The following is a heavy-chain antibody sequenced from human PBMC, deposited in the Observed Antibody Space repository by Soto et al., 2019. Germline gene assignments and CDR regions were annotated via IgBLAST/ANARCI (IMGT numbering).Heavy chain of an antibody. V-gene: IGHV1-69*13. CDR1: GGTFSSYA. CDR3: AREQRGIAVAETPPRFDY. Sequence: SVKVSCKASGGTFSSYAISWVRQAPGQGLEWMGGIIPIFGTANYAQKFQGRVTITADESTSTAYMELSSLRSEDTAVYYCAREQRGIAVAETPPRFDYWGQGTLVTVSS. J-gene: IGHJ4*02. CDR2: IIPIFGTA. D-gene: IGHD6-19*01.